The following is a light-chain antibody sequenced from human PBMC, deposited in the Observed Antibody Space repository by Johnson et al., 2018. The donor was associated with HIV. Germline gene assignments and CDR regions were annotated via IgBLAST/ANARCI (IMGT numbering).Light chain of an antibody. V-gene: IGLV1-51*02. CDR2: KND. CDR3: VTWHTGLSACGG. CDR1: SSNIGNSY. Sequence: QSVLTQPPSVSAAPGQKVTISCSGSSSNIGNSYISWYQQLPGTAPKLLIYKNDQRPSGISDRFSGSKSATSATLGITGLQTGAEADYYCVTWHTGLSACGGFGTGTKVTVL. J-gene: IGLJ1*01.